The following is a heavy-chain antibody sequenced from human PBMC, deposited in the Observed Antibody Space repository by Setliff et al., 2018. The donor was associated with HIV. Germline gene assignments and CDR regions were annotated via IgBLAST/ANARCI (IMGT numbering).Heavy chain of an antibody. CDR3: ARGLDDSSGYYLWYYYYMDV. CDR2: INHSGST. D-gene: IGHD3-22*01. Sequence: PSETLSLTCTVSGGSINSHYWSWIRQPPGKGLEWIGEINHSGSTNYNPSLKSRVTISVDTSKNQFSLKLSSVTAADTAVYYCARGLDDSSGYYLWYYYYMDVWGKGTTVTVSS. J-gene: IGHJ6*03. V-gene: IGHV4-34*01. CDR1: GGSINSHY.